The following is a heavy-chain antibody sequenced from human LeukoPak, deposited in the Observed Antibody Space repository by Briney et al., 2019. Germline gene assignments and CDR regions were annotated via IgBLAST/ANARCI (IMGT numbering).Heavy chain of an antibody. CDR1: GFTFSSYS. V-gene: IGHV3-21*01. CDR3: ARDLSSSSTAYFQH. Sequence: GGSLRLSCAASGFTFSSYSMNWVRQAPGKGLEWVSSISSSSRYIYYADSVKGRFTISRDNAKNSLYLQMNSLRAEDTAVYYCARDLSSSSTAYFQHWGQGTLVTVSS. D-gene: IGHD6-6*01. CDR2: ISSSSRYI. J-gene: IGHJ1*01.